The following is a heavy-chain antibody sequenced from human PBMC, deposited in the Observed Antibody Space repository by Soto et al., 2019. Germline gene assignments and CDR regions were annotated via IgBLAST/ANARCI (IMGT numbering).Heavy chain of an antibody. J-gene: IGHJ3*02. D-gene: IGHD6-13*01. Sequence: QVQLVESGGGVVQPGRSLRVSCAASGFSFSNYAIHWVRQAPGKGLEWVAIISYDGSNKYYADSVRGRFTISRDNSKNTLYLQMNSLRAEDTAVYYCARDRFRAASLDAFDIWGQGTMVAVSS. CDR2: ISYDGSNK. CDR1: GFSFSNYA. V-gene: IGHV3-30-3*01. CDR3: ARDRFRAASLDAFDI.